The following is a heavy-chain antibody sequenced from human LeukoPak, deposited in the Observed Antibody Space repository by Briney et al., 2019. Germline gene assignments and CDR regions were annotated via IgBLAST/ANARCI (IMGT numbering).Heavy chain of an antibody. CDR2: IWYDGSNK. Sequence: PGGSLRLSCAASGFTFSSYGMHWVRQAPGKGLEWVAVIWYDGSNKYYADSVKGRFTISRDNSKNTLYLQMNSLRAEDTAVYYCARDGRVYYDFWSGFESDYWGQGTLVTVSS. CDR1: GFTFSSYG. J-gene: IGHJ4*02. D-gene: IGHD3-3*01. V-gene: IGHV3-33*01. CDR3: ARDGRVYYDFWSGFESDY.